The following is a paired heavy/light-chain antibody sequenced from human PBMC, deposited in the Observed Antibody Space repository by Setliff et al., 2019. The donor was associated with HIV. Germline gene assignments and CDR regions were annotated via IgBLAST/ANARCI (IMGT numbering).Light chain of an antibody. CDR3: SSYTSSSSVV. Sequence: QSALTQPASVSGSPGQSITISCTGTSSDVGAYDYVSWYQQHPGKAPKLMIYDVNNRPSGVSNRFSGSKSGNTASLTISGLQAEDEADYYCSSYTSSSSVVFGGGTKLTVL. J-gene: IGLJ2*01. CDR2: DVN. V-gene: IGLV2-14*01. CDR1: SSDVGAYDY.
Heavy chain of an antibody. CDR3: ARGWYKAGRFDF. V-gene: IGHV3-9*01. J-gene: IGHJ4*02. CDR1: GFTFDDYA. Sequence: EVQLVESGGGLVQPGRSLRLSCAASGFTFDDYAMHWVRQAPGKGLEWVSGINWSSGSLAYADSVKGRFTISRDNAKNSLYLQMNSLRAEDTALYYCARGWYKAGRFDFWGQGSLVTVSS. D-gene: IGHD6-19*01. CDR2: INWSSGSL.